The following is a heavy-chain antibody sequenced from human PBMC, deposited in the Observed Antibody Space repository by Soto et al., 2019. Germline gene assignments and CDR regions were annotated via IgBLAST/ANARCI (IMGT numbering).Heavy chain of an antibody. J-gene: IGHJ2*01. D-gene: IGHD6-13*01. V-gene: IGHV1-69*12. CDR2: IIPIFGTA. CDR1: GGTFSSYA. CDR3: ARPPKGIAADLGDLYFDL. Sequence: QVQLVQSGAEVKKPGSSVKVSCKASGGTFSSYAISWVRQAPGQGLEWMGGIIPIFGTANYAQKFQGRVTITAVESRSTACMELSSLRSEDTAVYYCARPPKGIAADLGDLYFDLWGRGTLVTVSS.